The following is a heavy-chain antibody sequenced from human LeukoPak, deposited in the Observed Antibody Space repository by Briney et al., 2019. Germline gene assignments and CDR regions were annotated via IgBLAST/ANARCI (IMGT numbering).Heavy chain of an antibody. CDR2: IIPILGIA. CDR1: GGTFSSYA. V-gene: IGHV1-69*04. CDR3: ARDGATMIVVDDAFDI. D-gene: IGHD3-22*01. J-gene: IGHJ3*02. Sequence: SVKVSCKASGGTFSSYAISWVRQAPGQGLEWMGGIIPILGIANYAQKFQGRVTITADKSTSTAYMELSSLRSEDTAVYYCARDGATMIVVDDAFDIWGQGTMVTVSS.